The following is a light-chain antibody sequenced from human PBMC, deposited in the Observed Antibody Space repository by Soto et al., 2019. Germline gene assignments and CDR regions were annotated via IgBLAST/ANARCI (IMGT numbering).Light chain of an antibody. CDR2: VNIDGSH. Sequence: QLVLTQSPSASASLGAPVTLTCTLSRGHSGYVIAWHQQRPEKGPRYLMKVNIDGSHNKGDGIPDRFSGSGSGAERYLTISSLQSEDEADYYCQTWDTGVIFGGGTKLTVL. CDR3: QTWDTGVI. J-gene: IGLJ2*01. V-gene: IGLV4-69*02. CDR1: RGHSGYV.